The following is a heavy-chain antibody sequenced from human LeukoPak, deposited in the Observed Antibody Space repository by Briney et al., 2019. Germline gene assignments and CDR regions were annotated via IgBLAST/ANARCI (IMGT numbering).Heavy chain of an antibody. CDR2: INPNSGGT. CDR1: GYTFTGYY. J-gene: IGHJ5*02. V-gene: IGHV1-2*02. CDR3: ARDDMVRGVENWFDP. Sequence: ASVKVSCKASGYTFTGYYMHWVRQAPGQGLEGMGWINPNSGGTNYAQKFQGRVTMTRDTSISTAYMELSRLRSDDTAVYYCARDDMVRGVENWFDPWGQGTLVAVSS. D-gene: IGHD3-10*01.